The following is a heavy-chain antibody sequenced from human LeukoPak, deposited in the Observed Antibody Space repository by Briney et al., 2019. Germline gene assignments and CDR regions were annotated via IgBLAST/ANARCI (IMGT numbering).Heavy chain of an antibody. J-gene: IGHJ4*02. D-gene: IGHD6-13*01. CDR1: GGSISSYY. CDR2: IYYSGST. CDR3: ARASQQLVRIFDY. V-gene: IGHV4-59*01. Sequence: SETLSPTRTVSGGSISSYYWSWIRQPPGKGLEWIGYIYYSGSTNYNPSLKSRVTISVDTSKNQFSLKLSSVTAADTAVYYCARASQQLVRIFDYWGQGTLVTVSS.